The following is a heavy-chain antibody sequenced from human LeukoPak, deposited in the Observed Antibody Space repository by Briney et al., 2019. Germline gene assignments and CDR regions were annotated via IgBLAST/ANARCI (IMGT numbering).Heavy chain of an antibody. D-gene: IGHD3-9*01. Sequence: ASVKVSCKTSGYTFTRHSMHWVRQAPGQGLEWMGWINPNSGGTNYAQKFQGRVTMTRDTSISTAYMELSRLRSDDTAVYYCARDPTWGDILTGYLPNYYMDVWGKGTTVTVSS. CDR2: INPNSGGT. J-gene: IGHJ6*03. V-gene: IGHV1-2*02. CDR1: GYTFTRHS. CDR3: ARDPTWGDILTGYLPNYYMDV.